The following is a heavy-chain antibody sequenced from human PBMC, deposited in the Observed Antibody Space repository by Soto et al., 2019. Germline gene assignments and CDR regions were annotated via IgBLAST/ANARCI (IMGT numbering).Heavy chain of an antibody. CDR1: GYTFTSYY. J-gene: IGHJ5*01. V-gene: IGHV1-46*01. Sequence: ASVKVSCKASGYTFTSYYIHWVRQAPGQGLEWMGIVSPSGGSTTYAQRFQGRVFITRDRSTSTVYMELRSLRSDDTAIYYCARDPNIVATIPPFDFWGQGTPVTVSS. CDR3: ARDPNIVATIPPFDF. CDR2: VSPSGGST. D-gene: IGHD5-12*01.